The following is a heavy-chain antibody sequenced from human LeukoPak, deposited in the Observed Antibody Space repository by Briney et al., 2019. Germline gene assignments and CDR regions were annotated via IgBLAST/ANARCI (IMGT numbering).Heavy chain of an antibody. V-gene: IGHV1-2*02. CDR2: INPNSGTT. D-gene: IGHD2-21*02. J-gene: IGHJ4*02. CDR3: ARDLMTAPTWDFDY. Sequence: SVKVSCLGSVYTFTGYYMHGLRQPPGQGLAWMGWINPNSGTTNYAQKFQGRVTVTSDTSIRTAYMELSRLESDDTAVYYCARDLMTAPTWDFDYWGQGTTVTVSS. CDR1: VYTFTGYY.